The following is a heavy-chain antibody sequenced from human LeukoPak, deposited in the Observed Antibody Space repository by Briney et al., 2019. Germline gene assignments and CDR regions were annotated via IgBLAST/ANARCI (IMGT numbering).Heavy chain of an antibody. Sequence: GGALRLSCAASGFTFSSYGMHWVRQAPGKGLEWVAFIRYDGSNKYYADSVKGRFTISRDNSRNTLYLQMNSLRAEDTAVYYCAKVGYSYGHSWGQGTLVTVSS. CDR3: AKVGYSYGHS. J-gene: IGHJ4*02. CDR1: GFTFSSYG. CDR2: IRYDGSNK. V-gene: IGHV3-30*02. D-gene: IGHD5-18*01.